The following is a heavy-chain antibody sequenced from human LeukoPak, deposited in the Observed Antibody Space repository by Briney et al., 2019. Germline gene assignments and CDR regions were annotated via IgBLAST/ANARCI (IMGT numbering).Heavy chain of an antibody. D-gene: IGHD1/OR15-1a*01. J-gene: IGHJ5*02. Sequence: PSETLSLTCTVSGDSISSYYWSWIRQPPGKGLEWIGYIYYSGSTNYNPSLRSRVTISVDTSKNQVSLKVHYVTAADTAVYYCARSLSGLRFEQHWFDPWGQGTLVTVSS. CDR3: ARSLSGLRFEQHWFDP. V-gene: IGHV4-59*01. CDR1: GDSISSYY. CDR2: IYYSGST.